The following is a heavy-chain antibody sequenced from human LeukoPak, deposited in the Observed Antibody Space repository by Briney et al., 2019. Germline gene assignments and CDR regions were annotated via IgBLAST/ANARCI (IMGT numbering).Heavy chain of an antibody. CDR2: INSDGSST. V-gene: IGHV3-74*01. Sequence: GGSLRLSCAASGFTFSSYWMHWVRQAPGKGLVWVSRINSDGSSTSYADSVKGRFTISRDNAKNTLYLQMNSLRAEDTAVYYCARVLPRFYYDSSGYHYPEYYFDYWGQGTLVTVSS. J-gene: IGHJ4*02. D-gene: IGHD3-22*01. CDR1: GFTFSSYW. CDR3: ARVLPRFYYDSSGYHYPEYYFDY.